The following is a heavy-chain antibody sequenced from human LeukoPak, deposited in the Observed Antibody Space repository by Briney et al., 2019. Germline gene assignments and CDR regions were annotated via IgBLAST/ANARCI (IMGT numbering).Heavy chain of an antibody. V-gene: IGHV3-23*01. D-gene: IGHD3-22*01. CDR3: ARKNSPTYYYDSSGYLDY. CDR1: GFTFSKNA. J-gene: IGHJ4*02. Sequence: GGSLRLSCVASGFTFSKNALSWVRQTPGKGLECVSAISGDGRSPYYADSVKGRFTISRDDSKNTVYLQMNSLRAEDTAVYYCARKNSPTYYYDSSGYLDYWGQGTLVTVSS. CDR2: ISGDGRSP.